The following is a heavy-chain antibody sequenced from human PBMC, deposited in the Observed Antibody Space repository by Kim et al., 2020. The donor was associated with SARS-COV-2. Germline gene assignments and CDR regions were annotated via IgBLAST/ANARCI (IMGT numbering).Heavy chain of an antibody. CDR3: ARERVRVVNSYYYYGMDV. CDR1: GFTFSSYG. V-gene: IGHV3-33*01. Sequence: GGSLRLSCAASGFTFSSYGMHWVRQAPGKGLEWVAVIWYDGSNKYYADSVKGRFTISRDNSKNTLYLQMNSLRAEDTAVYYCARERVRVVNSYYYYGMDVWGQGTTVTVSS. CDR2: IWYDGSNK. J-gene: IGHJ6*02. D-gene: IGHD2-8*02.